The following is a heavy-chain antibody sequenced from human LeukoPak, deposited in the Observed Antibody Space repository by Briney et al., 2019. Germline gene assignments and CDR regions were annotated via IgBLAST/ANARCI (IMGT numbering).Heavy chain of an antibody. Sequence: GGSLRLSCAASGFTFSRYWMAWDRQAPGKGLEWVANIRGDAGDKGSADSVKGRFTISRDNDKNSLHLQMNSLTAEDTAVYYCARDVRGALDFWGQGTLVVVSS. D-gene: IGHD2-15*01. J-gene: IGHJ4*02. CDR1: GFTFSRYW. V-gene: IGHV3-7*01. CDR2: IRGDAGDK. CDR3: ARDVRGALDF.